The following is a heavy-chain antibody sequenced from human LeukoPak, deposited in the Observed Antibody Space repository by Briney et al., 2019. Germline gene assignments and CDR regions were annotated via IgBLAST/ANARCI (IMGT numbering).Heavy chain of an antibody. CDR1: GFSLSTSGMR. J-gene: IGHJ4*02. Sequence: SGPTLVNPTQTLTLTCTFSGFSLSTSGMRVSWIRQPAGKALEWLARIDWDDDKFYSAPLRTRLTISKDTSKNQVALTLINMDPADTATYYCARIGDGYKIDYWGQGTLVTVSS. CDR2: IDWDDDK. CDR3: ARIGDGYKIDY. V-gene: IGHV2-70*04. D-gene: IGHD5-24*01.